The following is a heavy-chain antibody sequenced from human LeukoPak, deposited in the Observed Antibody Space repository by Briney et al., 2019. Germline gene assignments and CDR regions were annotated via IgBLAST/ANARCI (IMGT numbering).Heavy chain of an antibody. D-gene: IGHD1-7*01. CDR2: MNPNSGNT. Sequence: ASVKVSCKASGYTFTSYDVNWVRQATGQGLEWMGWMNPNSGNTGYAQKFQGRVTITRNTSISTAYMELSSLRSEDTAVYYCASGGRITGTTMDYWGQGTLVTVSS. J-gene: IGHJ4*02. CDR1: GYTFTSYD. V-gene: IGHV1-8*03. CDR3: ASGGRITGTTMDY.